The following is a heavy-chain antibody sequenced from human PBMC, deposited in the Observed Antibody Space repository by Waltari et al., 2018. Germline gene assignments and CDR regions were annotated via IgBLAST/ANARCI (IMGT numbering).Heavy chain of an antibody. J-gene: IGHJ6*02. CDR1: GGPFSSYA. V-gene: IGHV1-69*09. D-gene: IGHD1-26*01. Sequence: QVQLVPSGAEVKKPGSSVKVSCKASGGPFSSYAIRWVRQAPGPGREWMGRIIPILGIANYAQKFQGRVTITADKSTSTAYMELSSLRSEDTAVYYCARDHAPVGHPYYYYYGMDVWGQGTTVTVSS. CDR3: ARDHAPVGHPYYYYYGMDV. CDR2: IIPILGIA.